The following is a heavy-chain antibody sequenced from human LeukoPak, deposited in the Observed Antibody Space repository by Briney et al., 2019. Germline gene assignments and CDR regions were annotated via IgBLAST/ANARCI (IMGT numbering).Heavy chain of an antibody. CDR3: AKADYPTVSYIDD. V-gene: IGHV3-23*01. Sequence: PGGSLRLSCAVSGFTFRNHDMTWVRQTPGKGLEWVSSISATGGHTYYADSVQGRFTISRDNSKNTLSLQLNSLRAEDTAVYYCAKADYPTVSYIDDWGQGTLVTVSS. CDR2: ISATGGHT. CDR1: GFTFRNHD. D-gene: IGHD3-16*01. J-gene: IGHJ4*02.